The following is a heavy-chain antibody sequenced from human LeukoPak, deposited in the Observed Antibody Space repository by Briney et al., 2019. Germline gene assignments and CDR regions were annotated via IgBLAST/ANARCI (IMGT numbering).Heavy chain of an antibody. D-gene: IGHD6-19*01. CDR2: ISSKGGST. Sequence: GGSLRLSCSASGFTFSSYAMHWVRQAPGKGLEYVSAISSKGGSTYYADSVKGRFTISRDNSKNTLYLQMSSLRAEDTAVYYCVKALYSSGWYCDYWGQGTLVTVSS. CDR3: VKALYSSGWYCDY. J-gene: IGHJ4*02. CDR1: GFTFSSYA. V-gene: IGHV3-64D*06.